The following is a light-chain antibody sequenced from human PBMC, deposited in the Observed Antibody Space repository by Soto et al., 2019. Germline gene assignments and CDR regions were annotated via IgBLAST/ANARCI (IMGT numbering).Light chain of an antibody. CDR3: QKSSDWPPIS. Sequence: DIVMTHSPATLSVSPGATATLSWSASQSVRSHLAWYQQRPGQPPRLLIYDASYRATGVPLRFSGSGSGTEFTLTIRRLESGDSAIYYCQKSSDWPPISCGKGPRRAIK. V-gene: IGKV3D-15*01. CDR2: DAS. J-gene: IGKJ5*01. CDR1: QSVRSH.